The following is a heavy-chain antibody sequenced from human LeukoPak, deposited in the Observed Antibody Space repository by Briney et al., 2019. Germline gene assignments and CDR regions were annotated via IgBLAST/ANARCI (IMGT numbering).Heavy chain of an antibody. CDR2: IYPGDSAT. CDR3: ARDFDF. J-gene: IGHJ4*02. V-gene: IGHV5-51*01. CDR1: GYSFTNYW. Sequence: GESLKISCKGFGYSFTNYWIAWVRQMPGKGLEWMGIIYPGDSATRYSPSFQGQVTLSADKSISTTYLQWSSLKASDTAMYYCARDFDFWGRGTLVTVSS.